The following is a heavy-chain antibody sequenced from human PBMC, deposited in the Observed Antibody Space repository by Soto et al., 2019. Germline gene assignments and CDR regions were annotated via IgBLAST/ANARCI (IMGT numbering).Heavy chain of an antibody. Sequence: EVQLLESGGGLVQPGGSLRLSCAASGFTFSSYAMSWVRQAPGKGLEWVSAISGSGGSTYYADSVKGRFTISRDNSKNTLYLQMNSLRAEDTAVYYCAKDLRCTNGVCPVDYYYGMDVWGQGTTVTVSS. D-gene: IGHD2-8*01. CDR2: ISGSGGST. V-gene: IGHV3-23*01. CDR3: AKDLRCTNGVCPVDYYYGMDV. J-gene: IGHJ6*02. CDR1: GFTFSSYA.